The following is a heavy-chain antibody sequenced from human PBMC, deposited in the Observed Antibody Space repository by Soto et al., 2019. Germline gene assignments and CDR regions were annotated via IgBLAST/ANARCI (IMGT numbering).Heavy chain of an antibody. CDR3: ASAVTTAPYYFDY. J-gene: IGHJ4*02. CDR2: IYYSGST. CDR1: GGSISSYY. V-gene: IGHV4-59*01. Sequence: QVQLQESGPGLVKPSETLSLTCTVSGGSISSYYCSWIRQPPGKGLEWIGYIYYSGSTNYNPSLKSRVTISVDTSKNQFSLKLSSVTAADTAVYYCASAVTTAPYYFDYWGQGTLVTVSS. D-gene: IGHD4-17*01.